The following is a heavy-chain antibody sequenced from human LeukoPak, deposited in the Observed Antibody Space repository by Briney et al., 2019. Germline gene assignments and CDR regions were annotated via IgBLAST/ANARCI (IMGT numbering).Heavy chain of an antibody. J-gene: IGHJ4*02. V-gene: IGHV3-23*01. CDR3: AKARMTIVVVTASDY. Sequence: PGGSLRLSCAASGFTFSSYAMSWVRQAPGKGLEWVSAISGSGGSTYYADSVRGRFTISRDNSKNTLYLPMNSLRAEDTAVYYCAKARMTIVVVTASDYWGQGTLVTVSS. D-gene: IGHD2-21*02. CDR2: ISGSGGST. CDR1: GFTFSSYA.